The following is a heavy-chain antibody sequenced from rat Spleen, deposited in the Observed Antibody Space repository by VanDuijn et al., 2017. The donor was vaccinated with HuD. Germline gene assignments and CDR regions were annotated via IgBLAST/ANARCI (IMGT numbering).Heavy chain of an antibody. CDR1: GFIFTDFY. D-gene: IGHD2-2*01. CDR3: ARAGYLREWYFDF. Sequence: EVQLVESDGGLVQPGRSLKLSCAASGFIFTDFYMAWVRQAPTKGLEWVATISYDGGNTYCRDSVKGRFTISRDDAKNTLYLQMDSLRSEDTATYYWARAGYLREWYFDFWGQGVMVTVSS. V-gene: IGHV5-29*01. CDR2: ISYDGGNT. J-gene: IGHJ2*01.